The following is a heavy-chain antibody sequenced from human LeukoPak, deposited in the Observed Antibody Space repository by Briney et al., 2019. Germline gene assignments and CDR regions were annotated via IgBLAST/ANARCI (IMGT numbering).Heavy chain of an antibody. CDR1: GYTFTGYY. V-gene: IGHV1-2*02. J-gene: IGHJ6*03. CDR3: ARWSISSGVGYYYMDV. Sequence: ASVKVSCKASGYTFTGYYMHWVRQAPGQGLEWMGWISPNSGGTNYAQKFQGRVTMTRDTSISTAYMELSRLRSDDTAVYYCARWSISSGVGYYYMDVWGKGTTVTVSS. D-gene: IGHD6-6*01. CDR2: ISPNSGGT.